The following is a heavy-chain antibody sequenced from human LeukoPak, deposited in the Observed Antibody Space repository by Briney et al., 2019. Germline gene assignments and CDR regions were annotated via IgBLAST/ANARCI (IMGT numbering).Heavy chain of an antibody. CDR3: ARGGPGYSSSWGRNWFDP. CDR1: GGTFSSYA. V-gene: IGHV1-69*13. CDR2: IIPIFGTA. Sequence: RRASVKVSCKASGGTFSSYAISWVRQAPGQGLEWMGGIIPIFGTANYAQKFQGRDTITADESTSTAYMELSSLRSEDTAVYYCARGGPGYSSSWGRNWFDPWGQGTLVTVSS. D-gene: IGHD6-13*01. J-gene: IGHJ5*02.